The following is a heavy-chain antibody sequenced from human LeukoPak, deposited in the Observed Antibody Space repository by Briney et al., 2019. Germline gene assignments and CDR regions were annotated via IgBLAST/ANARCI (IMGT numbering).Heavy chain of an antibody. CDR2: ISSSGSTI. CDR1: GFTFSDYY. CDR3: AREVMSNYGGNSGAFDI. J-gene: IGHJ3*02. Sequence: GGSLRLSCAASGFTFSDYYMSWIRQAQGPGLEWDSYISSSGSTIYYADSVKGRFTISRDNAKNSLYLQMNSLRAEDTAVYYCAREVMSNYGGNSGAFDIWGQGTMVTVSS. V-gene: IGHV3-11*01. D-gene: IGHD4-17*01.